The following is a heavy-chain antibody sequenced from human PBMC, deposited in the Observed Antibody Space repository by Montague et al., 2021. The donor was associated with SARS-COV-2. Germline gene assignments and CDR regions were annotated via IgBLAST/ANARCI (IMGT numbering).Heavy chain of an antibody. CDR3: AGVSINMRVVVDALDI. CDR2: IYYSGST. J-gene: IGHJ3*02. V-gene: IGHV4-31*03. Sequence: TLSLTCTVSGGSISSAGYYWSWIRQHPGKGLECIGYIYYSGSTYYSPSLKSRVTISVGTSKNQFSLKLSSVTAADTAVSYCAGVSINMRVVVDALDIWGQGTMVTVAS. CDR1: GGSISSAGYY. D-gene: IGHD3-22*01.